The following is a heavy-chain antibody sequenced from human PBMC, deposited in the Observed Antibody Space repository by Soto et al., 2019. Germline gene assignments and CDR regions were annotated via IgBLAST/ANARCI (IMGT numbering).Heavy chain of an antibody. D-gene: IGHD6-13*01. J-gene: IGHJ6*02. Sequence: QVQLQESGPGLVKPSQTLSLTCTVSGGSISSGGYYWSWIRQHPGKGLEWIGDINYSGSTYYNPALKSRVTISVDTSKNQFSLKLSSVPAADTAVYYCATPTGGYSRDYYGMDVWGQGTTVTVSS. CDR2: INYSGST. CDR3: ATPTGGYSRDYYGMDV. CDR1: GGSISSGGYY. V-gene: IGHV4-31*03.